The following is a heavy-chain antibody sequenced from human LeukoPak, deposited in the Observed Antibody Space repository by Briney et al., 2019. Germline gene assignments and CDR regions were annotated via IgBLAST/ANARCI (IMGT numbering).Heavy chain of an antibody. CDR2: IYYSGST. CDR1: GGSISSYY. J-gene: IGHJ5*02. V-gene: IGHV4-59*01. CDR3: ARVITMVRGVIITRWFDP. Sequence: SETPSLTCTVSGGSISSYYWSWIRQPPGKGLEWIGYIYYSGSTNYNPSLKSRVTISVDTSKNQFSLKLSSVTAADTAVYYCARVITMVRGVIITRWFDPWGQGTLVTVSS. D-gene: IGHD3-10*01.